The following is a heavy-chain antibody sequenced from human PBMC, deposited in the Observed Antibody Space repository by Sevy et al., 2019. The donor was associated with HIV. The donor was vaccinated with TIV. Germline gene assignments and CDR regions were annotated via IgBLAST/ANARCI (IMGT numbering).Heavy chain of an antibody. CDR1: GFAFSDHY. Sequence: GGSLRLSCAASGFAFSDHYVDWVRQAPGKGLEWVGRIRNRPNRYTTEYAAFVEGRFTISRDDSRHSLYLQMNSLKTEDSAVYYCVRGPNCGVGGCQQISPYCLDVWGKGATVIVSS. J-gene: IGHJ6*03. D-gene: IGHD2-21*01. V-gene: IGHV3-72*01. CDR3: VRGPNCGVGGCQQISPYCLDV. CDR2: IRNRPNRYTT.